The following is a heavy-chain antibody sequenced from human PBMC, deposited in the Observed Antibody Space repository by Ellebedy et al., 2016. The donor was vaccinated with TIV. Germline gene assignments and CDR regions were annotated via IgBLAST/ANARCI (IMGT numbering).Heavy chain of an antibody. V-gene: IGHV3-72*01. CDR3: VRGVAEAPNSNYYMDV. J-gene: IGHJ6*03. Sequence: GGSLRLSXAASGFTFSSYYMNWVRQAPGKGLEWVGRTSNRVRSYTTEYAASVKGRFTISRDDSKNSLYLQMNSLKTEDTAVYYCVRGVAEAPNSNYYMDVWGKGTTVTVSS. CDR1: GFTFSSYY. D-gene: IGHD6-19*01. CDR2: TSNRVRSYTT.